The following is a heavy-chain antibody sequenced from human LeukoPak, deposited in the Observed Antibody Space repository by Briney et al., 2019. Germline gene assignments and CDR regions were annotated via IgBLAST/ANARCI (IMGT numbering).Heavy chain of an antibody. CDR3: ATRPYAGSPNWYDP. CDR1: GHSFTNHW. CDR2: INFGDSET. D-gene: IGHD1-26*01. V-gene: IGHV5-51*01. J-gene: IGHJ5*02. Sequence: GESLKISCKASGHSFTNHWIGWVRQMPGIGLEWVGIINFGDSETLYSPSFQGQVTISLNKSISTTYLQWRSLKASDTATYYCATRPYAGSPNWYDPWGQGTLVTVSS.